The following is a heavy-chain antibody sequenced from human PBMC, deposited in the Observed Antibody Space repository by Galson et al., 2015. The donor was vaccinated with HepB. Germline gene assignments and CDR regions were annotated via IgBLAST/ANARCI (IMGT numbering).Heavy chain of an antibody. CDR3: ARPHAHSSWPHNWFDP. CDR1: GGSISSSSYY. J-gene: IGHJ5*02. D-gene: IGHD6-13*01. Sequence: SETLSLTCTVSGGSISSSSYYWGWIRQPPGKGLEWIGSIYYSGSTYYNPSLKSRVTISVDTSKNQFSLKLSSVTAADTAVYYCARPHAHSSWPHNWFDPWGQGTLVTVSP. CDR2: IYYSGST. V-gene: IGHV4-39*01.